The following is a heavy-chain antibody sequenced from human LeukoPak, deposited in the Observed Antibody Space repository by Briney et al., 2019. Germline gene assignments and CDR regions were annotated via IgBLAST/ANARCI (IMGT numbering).Heavy chain of an antibody. J-gene: IGHJ4*02. CDR3: ARSGFGTFGGVIVFDY. V-gene: IGHV4-34*01. CDR1: GGSFSGYY. D-gene: IGHD3-16*02. CDR2: INHSGST. Sequence: PSETLSLTCAVYGGSFSGYYWSWIRQPPGKGLEWIGEINHSGSTNYNPSLKSRVTISVDTSKNQFPLKLSSVTAADTAVYYCARSGFGTFGGVIVFDYWGQGTLVTVSS.